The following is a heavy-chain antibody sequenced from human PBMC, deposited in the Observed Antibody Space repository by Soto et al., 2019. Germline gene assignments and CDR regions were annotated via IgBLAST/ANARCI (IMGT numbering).Heavy chain of an antibody. CDR2: ITPLFGTT. Sequence: GASVKVSCKASGGKFTRYAISWVRQAPRQALECTGAITPLFGTTNYAQRFQGRITITADESTGTTYMQLNSLTSDDTAVYSCARRGGTYLTPFDYWRQGTLVTVSS. V-gene: IGHV1-69*13. D-gene: IGHD1-26*01. CDR1: GGKFTRYA. CDR3: ARRGGTYLTPFDY. J-gene: IGHJ4*02.